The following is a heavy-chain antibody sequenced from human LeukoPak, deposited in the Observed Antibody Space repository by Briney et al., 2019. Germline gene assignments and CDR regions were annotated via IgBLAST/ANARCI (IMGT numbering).Heavy chain of an antibody. CDR1: GFTFSLYW. D-gene: IGHD1-26*01. CDR3: VSTATFGH. CDR2: IKQDGSEK. J-gene: IGHJ4*02. Sequence: GGSLRLSCAASGFTFSLYWMSWVRQAPGKGLEWVANIKQDGSEKYYVDSVKGRFTISRDNAKSSLYLQMNSLRAEDTAVYYCVSTATFGHWGQGSLVTVSS. V-gene: IGHV3-7*05.